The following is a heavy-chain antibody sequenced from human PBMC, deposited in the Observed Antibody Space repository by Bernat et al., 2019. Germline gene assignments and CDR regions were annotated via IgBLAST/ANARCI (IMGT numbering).Heavy chain of an antibody. CDR1: GLTLSTHW. V-gene: IGHV3-7*01. Sequence: EVQLVESGGGLVQPGGSLRLSCVASGLTLSTHWMRWVRQAPGKGLEWVANIKDDGSEKFYVDSVKGRFTISRDNAKNSLYLQMNSLRAEDTAVYYCARDTLIWGQGTMVTVSS. CDR3: ARDTLI. CDR2: IKDDGSEK. J-gene: IGHJ3*02.